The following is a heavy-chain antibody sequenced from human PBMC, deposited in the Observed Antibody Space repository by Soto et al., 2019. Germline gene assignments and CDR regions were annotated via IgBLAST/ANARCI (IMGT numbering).Heavy chain of an antibody. CDR2: ISWNSGSI. V-gene: IGHV3-9*01. Sequence: EVQLVESGGGLVQPGRSLRLSCAASGFTFDDYAMHWVRQAPGKGLEWVSGISWNSGSIGYADSVKGRFTISRDNAKNALCLQMNSLRAEDTALYYCAKAPSNGWYGLPDYWGQGTLVTGSS. D-gene: IGHD6-19*01. CDR3: AKAPSNGWYGLPDY. CDR1: GFTFDDYA. J-gene: IGHJ4*02.